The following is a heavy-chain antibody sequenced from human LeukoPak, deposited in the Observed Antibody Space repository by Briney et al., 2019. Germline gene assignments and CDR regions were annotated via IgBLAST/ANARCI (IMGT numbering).Heavy chain of an antibody. D-gene: IGHD3-22*01. Sequence: PGGSLRLSCAASGFTVSSNYMSWVRQAPGKGLEWVSVIYSGGTTSYADSVKGRFTISRDNSKNTVYLQMSGLRAEDTAVYYCARQGVKYYYDNSGYYDAPAYSQYWGQGTLVTVSS. CDR3: ARQGVKYYYDNSGYYDAPAYSQY. CDR1: GFTVSSNY. CDR2: IYSGGTT. V-gene: IGHV3-66*04. J-gene: IGHJ1*01.